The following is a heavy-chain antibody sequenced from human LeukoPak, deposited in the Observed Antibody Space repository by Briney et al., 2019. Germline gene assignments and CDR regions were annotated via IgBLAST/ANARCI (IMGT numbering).Heavy chain of an antibody. Sequence: HPGGSLRLSCAASGFTFSSYAMHWVRQAPGKGLEWVAVISYDGSNKYYADSVKGRFTISRDNSKNTLYLQMNSLRAEDTAVYYCARDGHLAVADYYYYGMDVWGQGTTVTVSS. CDR3: ARDGHLAVADYYYYGMDV. D-gene: IGHD6-19*01. V-gene: IGHV3-30*04. CDR2: ISYDGSNK. CDR1: GFTFSSYA. J-gene: IGHJ6*02.